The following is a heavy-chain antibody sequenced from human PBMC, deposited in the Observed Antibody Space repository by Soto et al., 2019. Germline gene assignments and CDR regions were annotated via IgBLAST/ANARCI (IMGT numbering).Heavy chain of an antibody. J-gene: IGHJ4*02. V-gene: IGHV4-61*01. CDR3: ARVPQLQTWRSVY. CDR1: GGSVSSGSYY. Sequence: SETLSLTCTVSGGSVSSGSYYWSWIRQPPGKGLEWIGYIYYSGSTNYNPSLKSRVTISVDTSKNQFSLKLSSVTAADTAVYYCARVPQLQTWRSVYWGQGTLVTVSS. CDR2: IYYSGST. D-gene: IGHD1-1*01.